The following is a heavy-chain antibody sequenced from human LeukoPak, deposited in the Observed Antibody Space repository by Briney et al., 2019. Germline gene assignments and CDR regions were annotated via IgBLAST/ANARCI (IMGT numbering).Heavy chain of an antibody. V-gene: IGHV6-1*01. CDR3: ARDSGITRRYYYYGMDV. D-gene: IGHD3-3*01. Sequence: SQTLSLTCAISGDSVSSNSAAWNRIRQSPSRGLEWLGRTYYRSKWYNDYAVSVKSRITINPDTSKNQFSLQLNSVTPEDTAVYYCARDSGITRRYYYYGMDVWGQGTTVTVSS. CDR1: GDSVSSNSAA. CDR2: TYYRSKWYN. J-gene: IGHJ6*02.